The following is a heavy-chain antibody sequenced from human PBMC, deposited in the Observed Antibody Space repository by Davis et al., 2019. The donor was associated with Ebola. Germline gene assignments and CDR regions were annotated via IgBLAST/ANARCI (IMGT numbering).Heavy chain of an antibody. CDR1: VITFSSYA. Sequence: GESLKISCTDSVITFSSYAMTWVRQAPGKGLEWVSAISGSGGSTYYADSVKGRFTISRDNSKKTLYLQMNSLRAEDTAVYYCAKDLPTGGRGNITMVRGVIYYGMDVWGKGTTVTVSS. CDR3: AKDLPTGGRGNITMVRGVIYYGMDV. D-gene: IGHD3-10*01. V-gene: IGHV3-23*01. J-gene: IGHJ6*04. CDR2: ISGSGGST.